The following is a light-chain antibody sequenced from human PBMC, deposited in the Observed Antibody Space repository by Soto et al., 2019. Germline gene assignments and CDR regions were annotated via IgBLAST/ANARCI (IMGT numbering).Light chain of an antibody. CDR1: QSVATN. CDR3: QQHNYWPS. Sequence: EIVMTQSPATLSVSPGERATLSCRASQSVATNLAWYQQKPGQVPRLLIHSASTRATGVPARFSGSGSGTEFTLTISSLQSEDFAVYYCQQHNYWPSFGQGTTLEIK. J-gene: IGKJ2*01. CDR2: SAS. V-gene: IGKV3-15*01.